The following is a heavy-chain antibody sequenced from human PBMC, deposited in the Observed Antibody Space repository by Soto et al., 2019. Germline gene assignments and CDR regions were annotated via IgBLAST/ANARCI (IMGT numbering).Heavy chain of an antibody. V-gene: IGHV4-4*02. CDR1: GGSISSSNW. D-gene: IGHD6-19*01. Sequence: SSETLSLTCAVSGGSISSSNWWSWVRQPPGRGLEWIGEIYHSGSTNYNPSLKSRVTISVDKSKNQFSLKLSSVTAADTAVYYCAGARSGYSSGSSTHWGQATLVTVSS. CDR3: AGARSGYSSGSSTH. CDR2: IYHSGST. J-gene: IGHJ4*02.